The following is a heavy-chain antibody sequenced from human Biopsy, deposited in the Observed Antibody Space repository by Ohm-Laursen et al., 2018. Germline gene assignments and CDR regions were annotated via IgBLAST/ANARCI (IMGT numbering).Heavy chain of an antibody. Sequence: SLRLSCAAPGFTFSDYYMSWIRQAPGKGLEWLSYISGSGTTIFYADSVKGRFTVSRGNAKNSLYLQMNSLTVEDTAVYYCARDGAGSYHDYWGQGTLVTVSS. V-gene: IGHV3-11*01. D-gene: IGHD3-10*01. CDR3: ARDGAGSYHDY. J-gene: IGHJ4*02. CDR2: ISGSGTTI. CDR1: GFTFSDYY.